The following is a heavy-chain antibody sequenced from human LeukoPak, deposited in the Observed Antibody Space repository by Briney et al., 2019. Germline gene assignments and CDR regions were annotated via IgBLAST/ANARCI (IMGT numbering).Heavy chain of an antibody. CDR2: IYYSGST. V-gene: IGHV4-39*01. CDR3: ARHVRRIADPFDY. D-gene: IGHD6-13*01. J-gene: IGHJ4*02. Sequence: SETLSLTCTVSGGSISSSSYYWGWIRQPPGKGLEWIGSIYYSGSTYCNPSLKSRVTISVDTSKNQFSLKLSSVTAADTAVYYCARHVRRIADPFDYWGQGTLVTVSS. CDR1: GGSISSSSYY.